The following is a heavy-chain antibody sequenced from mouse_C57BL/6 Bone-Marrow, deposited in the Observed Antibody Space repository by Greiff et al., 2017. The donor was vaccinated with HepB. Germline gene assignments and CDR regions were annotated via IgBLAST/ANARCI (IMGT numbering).Heavy chain of an antibody. CDR3: ARNYYFAY. Sequence: VQRVESGAELVRPGTSVKVSCKASGYAFTNYLIEWVKQRPGQGLEWIGVINPGSGGTNYNEKFKGKATLTADKSSSTAYMQLSSLTSEDSAVYFCARNYYFAYWGLGTLVTVSA. CDR2: INPGSGGT. CDR1: GYAFTNYL. V-gene: IGHV1-54*01. D-gene: IGHD1-1*02. J-gene: IGHJ3*01.